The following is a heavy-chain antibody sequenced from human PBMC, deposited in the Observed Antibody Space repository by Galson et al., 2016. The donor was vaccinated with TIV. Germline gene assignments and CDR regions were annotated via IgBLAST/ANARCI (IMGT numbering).Heavy chain of an antibody. CDR2: IIPLFGIV. V-gene: IGHV1-69*02. CDR3: VRSGTYYYDSSGDN. J-gene: IGHJ4*02. CDR1: GYNFIGRY. Sequence: SVKVSCKASGYNFIGRYFHWVRQAPGQGLEWMGRIIPLFGIVSYAQRFQGRVAIIADKSTGTTYMELSSLRSEDTAVYYCVRSGTYYYDSSGDNWGQGTLVTVSS. D-gene: IGHD3-22*01.